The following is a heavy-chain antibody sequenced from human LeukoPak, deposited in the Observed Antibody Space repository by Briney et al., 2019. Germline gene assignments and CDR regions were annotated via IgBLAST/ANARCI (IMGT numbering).Heavy chain of an antibody. Sequence: SVWVSSKPSGGTFRRYAISWVRQAPGQRLEGMGGFIPMFGTGNYAQECPGRVTITADDSSSTAYMQLSSLRSEDSVVYYCAREWYYDFWSGYLDWFEPCGQGALVTVS. V-gene: IGHV1-69*13. D-gene: IGHD3-3*01. CDR3: AREWYYDFWSGYLDWFEP. CDR2: FIPMFGTG. CDR1: GGTFRRYA. J-gene: IGHJ5*02.